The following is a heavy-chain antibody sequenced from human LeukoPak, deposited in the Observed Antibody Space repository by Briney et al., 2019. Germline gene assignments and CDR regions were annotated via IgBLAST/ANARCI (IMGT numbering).Heavy chain of an antibody. D-gene: IGHD6-19*01. J-gene: IGHJ3*02. Sequence: GGSLRLSCAASGFTFSSYAMHWVRQAPGKGLEWVAFIRYDGSNKYYADSVKGRFTISRDNAKNSLYLQMNSLRAEDMALYYCAKGASGWYSDAFDIWGQGTMVTVSS. CDR3: AKGASGWYSDAFDI. V-gene: IGHV3-30*02. CDR1: GFTFSSYA. CDR2: IRYDGSNK.